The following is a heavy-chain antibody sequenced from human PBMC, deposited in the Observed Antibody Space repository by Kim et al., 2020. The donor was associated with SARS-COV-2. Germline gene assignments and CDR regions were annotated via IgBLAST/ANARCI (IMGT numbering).Heavy chain of an antibody. CDR3: AKERVGSGWGSYHEY. J-gene: IGHJ4*02. V-gene: IGHV3-23*01. CDR1: GFTFSNSG. CDR2: IGVGGST. D-gene: IGHD6-25*01. Sequence: GGSLRLSCTASGFTFSNSGMAWVRQAPGKGKEWVSAIGVGGSTFYPDSVRGRSIISRDNSENTLYLQMNSLRAEDTAIYYCAKERVGSGWGSYHEYWGQGTLVTVS.